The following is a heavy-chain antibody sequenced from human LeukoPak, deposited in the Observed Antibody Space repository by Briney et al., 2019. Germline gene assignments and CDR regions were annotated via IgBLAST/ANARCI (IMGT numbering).Heavy chain of an antibody. CDR1: GFTFSSYA. J-gene: IGHJ4*02. V-gene: IGHV3-30*04. Sequence: GSLRLSCAASGFTFSSYAMHWVRQAPGKGLEWVALISYDGSNKYYADSVKGRFTISRDNSKNTLYLQMNSLRAEDTAVYYCAKNPPITMIVVAWVLYWGQGTLVTVSS. D-gene: IGHD3-22*01. CDR2: ISYDGSNK. CDR3: AKNPPITMIVVAWVLY.